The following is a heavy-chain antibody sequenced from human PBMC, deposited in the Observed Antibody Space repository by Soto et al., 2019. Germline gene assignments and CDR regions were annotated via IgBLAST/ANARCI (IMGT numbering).Heavy chain of an antibody. CDR3: AKRGHNFFDY. J-gene: IGHJ4*02. V-gene: IGHV3-23*01. CDR2: FSGRSGNS. D-gene: IGHD5-12*01. Sequence: EVQLLESGGALVQPGGSLRLSCAGSGFTFSSSIMSWVRQAPGKGLEWVSTFSGRSGNSYYADSVKGRFTISRDNSKNTLYLQMNSLRAEDTALYYCAKRGHNFFDYWGQGTLVTVSS. CDR1: GFTFSSSI.